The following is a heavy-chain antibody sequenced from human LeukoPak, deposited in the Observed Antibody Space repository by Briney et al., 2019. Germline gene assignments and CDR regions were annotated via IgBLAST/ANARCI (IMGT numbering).Heavy chain of an antibody. CDR2: INWKTGNG. CDR3: TRRAARWQFDL. Sequence: GGSLRLSCAVSGFNFDDYAMHWVRQAPGRGLEWVSGINWKTGNGIYADSVRGRFTISRDNAKNSLFLQMSSLRAEDTALYYCTRRAARWQFDLWGRGTLLTVSS. V-gene: IGHV3-9*01. J-gene: IGHJ2*01. D-gene: IGHD5-24*01. CDR1: GFNFDDYA.